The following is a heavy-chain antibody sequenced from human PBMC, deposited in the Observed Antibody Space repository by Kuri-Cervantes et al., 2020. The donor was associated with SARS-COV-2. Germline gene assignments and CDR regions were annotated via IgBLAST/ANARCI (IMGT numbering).Heavy chain of an antibody. D-gene: IGHD1-26*01. CDR2: ISGSGGST. CDR1: GFTFSDYY. V-gene: IGHV3-23*01. J-gene: IGHJ5*02. CDR3: AEGHSGT. Sequence: ETLSLTCAASGFTFSDYYMSWVRQAPGKGLEWVSAISGSGGSTYYADSVKGRFTISRDNSKNTLYLQMNSLRAEDTAVYYCAEGHSGTWGQGTLVTVSS.